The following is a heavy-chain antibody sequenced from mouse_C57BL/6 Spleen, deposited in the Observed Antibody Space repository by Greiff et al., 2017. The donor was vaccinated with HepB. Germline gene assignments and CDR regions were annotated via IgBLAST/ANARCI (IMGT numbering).Heavy chain of an antibody. CDR3: ARQGIYYYGSRDFDY. CDR1: GFTFSDYG. J-gene: IGHJ2*01. CDR2: ISSGSSTI. D-gene: IGHD1-1*01. V-gene: IGHV5-17*01. Sequence: EVKLMESGGGLVKPGGSLKLSCAASGFTFSDYGMHWVRQAPEKGLEWVAYISSGSSTIYYADTVKGRFTISRDNAKNTLFLQMTSLRSEDTAMYYCARQGIYYYGSRDFDYWGQGTTLTVSS.